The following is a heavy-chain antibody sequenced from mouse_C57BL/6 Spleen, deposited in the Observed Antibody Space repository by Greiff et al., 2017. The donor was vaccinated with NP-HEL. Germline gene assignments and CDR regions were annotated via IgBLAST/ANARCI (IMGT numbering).Heavy chain of an antibody. V-gene: IGHV1-54*01. CDR2: INPGSGGT. CDR3: ARSPPHYYGSSHWYFDV. D-gene: IGHD1-1*01. J-gene: IGHJ1*03. Sequence: QVQLQQSGAELVRPGTSVKVSCKASGYAFTNYLIEWVKQRPGQGLEWIGVINPGSGGTNYNEKFKGKATLTADKSSSTAYMQLSSLTSEDSAVYFCARSPPHYYGSSHWYFDVWGTGTTVTVSS. CDR1: GYAFTNYL.